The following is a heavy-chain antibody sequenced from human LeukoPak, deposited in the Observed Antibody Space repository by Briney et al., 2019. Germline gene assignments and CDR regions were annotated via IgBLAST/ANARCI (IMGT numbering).Heavy chain of an antibody. CDR3: AEEVFPSRGSTGFDP. J-gene: IGHJ5*02. Sequence: ASVKVSCKASGYTFTGYYMHWVRQAPGQGLEWMGLINPNSGGTNYAQKFQGRVTMTRDTSIRTAYLELGRLRSDGTAVYYCAEEVFPSRGSTGFDPWGQGTLVTVSS. D-gene: IGHD1-1*01. CDR1: GYTFTGYY. V-gene: IGHV1-2*06. CDR2: INPNSGGT.